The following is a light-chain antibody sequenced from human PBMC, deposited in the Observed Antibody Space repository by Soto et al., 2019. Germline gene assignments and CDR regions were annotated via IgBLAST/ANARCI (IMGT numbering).Light chain of an antibody. CDR2: DAS. CDR1: QTITTW. V-gene: IGKV1-5*01. J-gene: IGKJ1*01. Sequence: DIQMTQSPSTLSASVGDRVTITCRASQTITTWLAWYQQKPGKAPELLIYDASRLQSGVPPRFSGSGFGTEFSLTISGLQPDDSETYYCQQYSTYPGTFGHGTQVDIK. CDR3: QQYSTYPGT.